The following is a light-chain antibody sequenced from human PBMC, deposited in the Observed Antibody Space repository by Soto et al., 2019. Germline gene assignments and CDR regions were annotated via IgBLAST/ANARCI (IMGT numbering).Light chain of an antibody. V-gene: IGKV3-20*01. Sequence: EIVLMQSAGTLSLSPGERATLSCRASQSVSNNYVAWYQQKPGQAPRLLIAGASSRATGIPDRFSGSGSGTDFTLTISRLEPEDFAVYYCQQYGSSPPLTFGGGTKVDIK. CDR2: GAS. CDR1: QSVSNNY. CDR3: QQYGSSPPLT. J-gene: IGKJ4*01.